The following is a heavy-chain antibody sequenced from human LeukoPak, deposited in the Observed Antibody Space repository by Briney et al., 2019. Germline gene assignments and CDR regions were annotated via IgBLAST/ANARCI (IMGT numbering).Heavy chain of an antibody. CDR2: NYHSGST. V-gene: IGHV4-30-4*08. CDR1: GGSISSGDYY. Sequence: SETLSLTCTVSGGSISSGDYYWSWIRQPPGKGLEWIGYNYHSGSTYYTPSLKSRVTISVDTSKNQLSLKLSSATAADTAVYYCARVTTVVSPFDYWGQGTLVTVSS. J-gene: IGHJ4*02. D-gene: IGHD4-23*01. CDR3: ARVTTVVSPFDY.